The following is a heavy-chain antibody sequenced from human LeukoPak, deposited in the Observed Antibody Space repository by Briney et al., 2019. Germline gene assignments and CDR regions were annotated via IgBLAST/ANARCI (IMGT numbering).Heavy chain of an antibody. CDR3: ARDHYGVNSVDY. CDR1: GFTFSRYW. D-gene: IGHD4-23*01. V-gene: IGHV3-74*01. J-gene: IGHJ4*02. Sequence: GGSLRLSCAASGFTFSRYWMHWVRQAPGKGLVWVSRIKSDGSSTNYADSVKGRFTISRDNAKNTLYLQMNSLRAEDTAVYYCARDHYGVNSVDYWGQGILVTVCS. CDR2: IKSDGSST.